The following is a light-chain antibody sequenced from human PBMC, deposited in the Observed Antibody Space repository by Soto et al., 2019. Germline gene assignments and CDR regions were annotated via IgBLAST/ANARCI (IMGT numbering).Light chain of an antibody. CDR3: SSYTSTNTYV. CDR2: EVN. Sequence: QSALTQPPSVSGSPGQSVAISCTGTSSDVGSYNRVAWYQQPPGTAPKLIISEVNNRPSGVPDRFSGSKSGNTASLTISGLQAEDEAAYYCSSYTSTNTYVFGTGTKVTVL. CDR1: SSDVGSYNR. V-gene: IGLV2-18*02. J-gene: IGLJ1*01.